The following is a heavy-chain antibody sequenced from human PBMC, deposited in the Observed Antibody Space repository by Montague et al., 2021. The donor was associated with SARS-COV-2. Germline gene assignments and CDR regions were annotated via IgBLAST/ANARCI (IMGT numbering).Heavy chain of an antibody. CDR3: ARLRDIVVVPAAFDY. D-gene: IGHD2-2*01. V-gene: IGHV4-39*01. Sequence: SETLSLTCTVSGGSISSSSYYRGWIRQPPGKGLEWIGSIYYSGSTYYNPSLKSRVTISVDTSKNQFSLKLSSVTAADTAVYYCARLRDIVVVPAAFDYWGQGTLVTVSS. J-gene: IGHJ4*02. CDR1: GGSISSSSYY. CDR2: IYYSGST.